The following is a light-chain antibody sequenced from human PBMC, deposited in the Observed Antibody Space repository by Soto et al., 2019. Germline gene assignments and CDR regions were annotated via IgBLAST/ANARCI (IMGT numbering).Light chain of an antibody. V-gene: IGLV2-14*01. J-gene: IGLJ1*01. Sequence: QSALTQPASVSGSPGQSITISCTGTSSDVGGYNYVSWYQQHPGKAPKLMIYEVSNRPSGVSNRFSGSKSGNTASLNISGLQAEDEADYYCSSYTSSSTQVFGTGTKLTVL. CDR3: SSYTSSSTQV. CDR1: SSDVGGYNY. CDR2: EVS.